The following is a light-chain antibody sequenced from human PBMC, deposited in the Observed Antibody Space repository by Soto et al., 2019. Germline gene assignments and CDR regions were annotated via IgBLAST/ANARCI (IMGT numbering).Light chain of an antibody. Sequence: QSALTQPASVSGSPGQSITISCTGTSSDVGNYIFVSWYRQHPGKAPKLMIYDINNRPSGVSNRFCGSKSGNTASLTISGLQAEDEADYYCVSYTPSASYVFGTGTKVTVL. V-gene: IGLV2-14*01. CDR1: SSDVGNYIF. CDR2: DIN. CDR3: VSYTPSASYV. J-gene: IGLJ1*01.